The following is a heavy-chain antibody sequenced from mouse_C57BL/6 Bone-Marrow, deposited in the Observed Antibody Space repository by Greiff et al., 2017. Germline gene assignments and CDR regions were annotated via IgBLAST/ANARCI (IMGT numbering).Heavy chain of an antibody. CDR3: ARSAMGYGRSLAWFAY. V-gene: IGHV1-53*01. CDR1: GYTFTSYW. D-gene: IGHD1-1*01. CDR2: INPSNGGT. Sequence: QVQLQQPGTELVKPGASVKLSCKASGYTFTSYWMHWVKQRPGQGLEWIGNINPSNGGTNYNEKFKSKATLTVDKSSSTAYMQLSSLTSEDSAVYYCARSAMGYGRSLAWFAYWGQGTLVTVSA. J-gene: IGHJ3*01.